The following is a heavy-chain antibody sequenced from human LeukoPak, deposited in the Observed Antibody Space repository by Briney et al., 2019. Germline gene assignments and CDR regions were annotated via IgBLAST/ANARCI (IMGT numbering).Heavy chain of an antibody. CDR2: TYYRSKWYN. V-gene: IGHV6-1*01. CDR3: ARDLRGYYDSSGYHRASAFDI. CDR1: GDSDSSNSAA. J-gene: IGHJ3*02. Sequence: SQTLSLTCAISGDSDSSNSAAWNWIRQSPSRGLEWLGRTYYRSKWYNDYAVSVKSRITINPDTSKNQFSLQLNSVTPEDTAVYYCARDLRGYYDSSGYHRASAFDIWGQGTMVTVSS. D-gene: IGHD3-22*01.